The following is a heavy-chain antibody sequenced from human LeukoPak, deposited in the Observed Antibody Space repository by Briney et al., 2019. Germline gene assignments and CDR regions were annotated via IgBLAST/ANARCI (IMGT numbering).Heavy chain of an antibody. J-gene: IGHJ6*02. Sequence: SETLSLTCAVYGGSFSGYYWSWIRQPPGKGLEWIGEINHSGSTNYNPSLKSRVTISVDTSKNQFSLKLSPVTAADTAVYYCARGFDWLNDYGMDVWGQGTTVTVSS. D-gene: IGHD3-9*01. CDR3: ARGFDWLNDYGMDV. CDR2: INHSGST. CDR1: GGSFSGYY. V-gene: IGHV4-34*01.